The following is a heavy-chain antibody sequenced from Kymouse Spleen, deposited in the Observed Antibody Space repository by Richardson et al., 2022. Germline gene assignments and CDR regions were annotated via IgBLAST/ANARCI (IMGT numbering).Heavy chain of an antibody. CDR2: IYHSGST. Sequence: QVQLQESGPGLVKPSGTLSLTCAVSGGSISSSNWWSWVRQPPGKGLEWIGEIYHSGSTNYNPSLKSRVTISVDKSKNQFSLKLSSVTAADTAVYYCAREGYYDILTGSLGGYYYGMDVWGQGTTVTVSS. CDR1: GGSISSSNW. D-gene: IGHD3-9*01. J-gene: IGHJ6*02. CDR3: AREGYYDILTGSLGGYYYGMDV. V-gene: IGHV4-4*02.